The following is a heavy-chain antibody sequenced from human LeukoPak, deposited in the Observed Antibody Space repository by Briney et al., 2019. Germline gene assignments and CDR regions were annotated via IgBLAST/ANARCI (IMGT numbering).Heavy chain of an antibody. J-gene: IGHJ4*02. CDR3: ARNLTPLRFFDWLLPWDY. Sequence: ASVKVSCKASGYTFTSYGISWVRQAPGQGLEWMGWINPSSGGTNYAQKFQGRVTVTRDTSISTAYMELSRLRSDDTAVYYCARNLTPLRFFDWLLPWDYWGQGSLVTVSS. CDR1: GYTFTSYG. D-gene: IGHD3-9*01. CDR2: INPSSGGT. V-gene: IGHV1-2*02.